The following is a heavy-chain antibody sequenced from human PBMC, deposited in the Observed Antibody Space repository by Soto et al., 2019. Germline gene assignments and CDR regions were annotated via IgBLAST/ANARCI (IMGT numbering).Heavy chain of an antibody. CDR2: INAGNGNT. CDR3: ARDKGIVVVLDAFDI. Sequence: ASVKVSCKASGYTFTSYAMHWVRQAPGQRLEWIGWINAGNGNTKYSQKFQGRVTITRDTSASTAYMELSSLRSEDTAVYYCARDKGIVVVLDAFDIWGQGTMVTVSS. CDR1: GYTFTSYA. D-gene: IGHD2-2*01. J-gene: IGHJ3*02. V-gene: IGHV1-3*01.